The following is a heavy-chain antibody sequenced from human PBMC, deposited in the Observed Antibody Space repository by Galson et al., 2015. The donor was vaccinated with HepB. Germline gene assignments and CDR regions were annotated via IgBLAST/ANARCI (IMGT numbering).Heavy chain of an antibody. CDR3: ARRGEAGRAAASNWFDP. D-gene: IGHD6-13*01. V-gene: IGHV1-24*01. J-gene: IGHJ5*02. CDR2: FDPEDGET. Sequence: SVKVSCKVSGYTLTDLSMHWVRQAPGKGLEWMGGFDPEDGETIYAQKFQGRVTMTEDTSTDTAYLELSSLRSEDTAVYYCARRGEAGRAAASNWFDPWGQGTLVTVSS. CDR1: GYTLTDLS.